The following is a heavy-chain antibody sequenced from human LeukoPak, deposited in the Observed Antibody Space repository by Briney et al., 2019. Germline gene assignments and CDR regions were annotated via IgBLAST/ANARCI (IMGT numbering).Heavy chain of an antibody. V-gene: IGHV4-59*08. CDR1: GSMYNYY. CDR2: IHYSGST. J-gene: IGHJ5*02. CDR3: ARGLVWFGELGWFDP. D-gene: IGHD3-10*01. Sequence: PSETLSLTCTVSGSMYNYYWSWIRQPPGKGLEWIGYIHYSGSTNYNPSLKSRVIMSLDTSKNQVSLKLNSVTAADTAVYYCARGLVWFGELGWFDPWGQGTLVTVSS.